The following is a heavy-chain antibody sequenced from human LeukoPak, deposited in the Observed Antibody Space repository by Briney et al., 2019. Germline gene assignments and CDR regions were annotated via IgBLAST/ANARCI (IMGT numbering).Heavy chain of an antibody. CDR1: GGSISSSNW. Sequence: PSETLSLTCAVSGGSISSSNWWSWVRQPPGKGLEWIGEIYHSGSTNYNPSLKSRVTISVDKSKNQSSLKLSSVTAADTAVYYCARSGPPGGGLWFYWYFDLWGRGTLVTVSS. V-gene: IGHV4-4*02. CDR2: IYHSGST. J-gene: IGHJ2*01. CDR3: ARSGPPGGGLWFYWYFDL. D-gene: IGHD3-10*01.